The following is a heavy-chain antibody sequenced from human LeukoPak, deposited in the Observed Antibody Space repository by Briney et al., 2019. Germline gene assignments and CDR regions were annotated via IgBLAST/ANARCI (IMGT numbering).Heavy chain of an antibody. J-gene: IGHJ5*02. V-gene: IGHV4-59*12. CDR1: GGSISSYY. CDR3: ATVDAP. Sequence: TSETLSLTCTVSGGSISSYYWSWIRQPPGKGLEWIGYIYYSGSTNYNPSLKSRVTISVDTSKNQFSLKLSSVTAADTAVYYCATVDAPWGQGTLVTVSS. CDR2: IYYSGST. D-gene: IGHD3-9*01.